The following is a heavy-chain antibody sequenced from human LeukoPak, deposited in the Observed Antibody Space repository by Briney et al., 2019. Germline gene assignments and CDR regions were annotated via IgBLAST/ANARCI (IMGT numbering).Heavy chain of an antibody. CDR3: ARAMLYSNEIYVYFDY. V-gene: IGHV1-46*01. J-gene: IGHJ4*02. D-gene: IGHD4-11*01. CDR1: GYTFTSYY. CDR2: INPSGGST. Sequence: ASVKVSCKASGYTFTSYYMHWVRQAPGQGLEWMGIINPSGGSTSYAQKFQGRVTMTRDMSTSTVYMELSSLRAEDTALYYCARAMLYSNEIYVYFDYWGQGTLVTVSS.